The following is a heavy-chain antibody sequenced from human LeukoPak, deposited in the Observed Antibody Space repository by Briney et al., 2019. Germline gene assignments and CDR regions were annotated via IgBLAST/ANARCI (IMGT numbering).Heavy chain of an antibody. CDR1: GFTFSDYF. Sequence: PGGSLRLSCAASGFTFSDYFMSWIRQAPGQGLEWVSYISLSGSSTYYADSVKGRFTISRDNDKNSLYLQMNSLRADDTAVYYCARRKVPAANDYWGQGTLVTVSS. V-gene: IGHV3-11*01. D-gene: IGHD2-2*01. CDR3: ARRKVPAANDY. CDR2: ISLSGSST. J-gene: IGHJ4*02.